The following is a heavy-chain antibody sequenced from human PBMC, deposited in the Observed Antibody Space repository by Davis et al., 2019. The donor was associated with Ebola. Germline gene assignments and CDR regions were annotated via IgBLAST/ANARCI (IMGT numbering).Heavy chain of an antibody. D-gene: IGHD1-26*01. V-gene: IGHV3-23*01. CDR1: GFVFSSYV. CDR3: VKDTSTIWFDI. CDR2: LGTSADT. J-gene: IGHJ3*02. Sequence: PGGSLRLSCAASGFVFSSYVMSWVRRAPGKGLEWVSTLGTSADTYYADSVKGRFTISRDNSKNILYLQMNGLRVEDTAIYYCVKDTSTIWFDIWGQGTMVTVSS.